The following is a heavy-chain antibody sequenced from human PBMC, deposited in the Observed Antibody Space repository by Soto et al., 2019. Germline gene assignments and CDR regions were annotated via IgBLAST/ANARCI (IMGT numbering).Heavy chain of an antibody. Sequence: AAVKLSWKDSGYTFPNSGIQWVRQAPGQGVEWVGWISAFNGKTIYAQRFQGKFTMTTDTSATIAYMDLRSLESDDTPVSYCARGQGYNGHSLQLDHWG. D-gene: IGHD1-1*01. V-gene: IGHV1-18*01. CDR2: ISAFNGKT. J-gene: IGHJ4*01. CDR3: ARGQGYNGHSLQLDH. CDR1: GYTFPNSG.